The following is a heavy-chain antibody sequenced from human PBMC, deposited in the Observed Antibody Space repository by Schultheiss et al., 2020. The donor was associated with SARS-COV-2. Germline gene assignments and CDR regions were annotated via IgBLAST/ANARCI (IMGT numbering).Heavy chain of an antibody. D-gene: IGHD2-15*01. Sequence: GESLKISCAASGFTFSSYWMSWVRQAPGKGLEWVGFIRSKAYGGTTEYAASVKGRFTISRDDSKSIAYLQMNSLKTEDTAVYYCNSRSCSGGRCYDYWGQGTLVTVSS. V-gene: IGHV3-49*04. J-gene: IGHJ4*02. CDR3: NSRSCSGGRCYDY. CDR2: IRSKAYGGTT. CDR1: GFTFSSYW.